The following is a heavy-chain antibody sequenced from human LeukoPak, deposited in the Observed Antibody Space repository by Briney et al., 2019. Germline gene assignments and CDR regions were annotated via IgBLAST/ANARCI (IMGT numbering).Heavy chain of an antibody. CDR2: IYHSGST. CDR1: GYSISSGYY. J-gene: IGHJ4*02. Sequence: SETLSLTCAVSGYSISSGYYWGWIRQPPGKGLDWIGSIYHSGSTNYNPSLKSRVTISVDTSKNQFSLKLSSVTAADTAVYYCARGGVVMSGYSLDYWGQGTLVTVSS. V-gene: IGHV4-38-2*01. CDR3: ARGGVVMSGYSLDY. D-gene: IGHD3-3*01.